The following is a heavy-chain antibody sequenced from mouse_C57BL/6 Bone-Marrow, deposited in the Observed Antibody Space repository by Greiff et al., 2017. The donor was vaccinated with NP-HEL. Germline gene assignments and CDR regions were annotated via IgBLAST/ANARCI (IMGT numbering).Heavy chain of an antibody. CDR3: KGGYRTAMDY. CDR2: IRLKSDNYAT. D-gene: IGHD2-2*01. J-gene: IGHJ4*01. V-gene: IGHV6-3*01. Sequence: DVQLQESGGGLVQPGGSMKLSCVASGFTFSNYWMNWVRQSPEKGLEWVAQIRLKSDNYATHYAESVKGRFTISRDDSKSSFYLQMNNLRAEDTGIYYCKGGYRTAMDYWGQGTSVTVSS. CDR1: GFTFSNYW.